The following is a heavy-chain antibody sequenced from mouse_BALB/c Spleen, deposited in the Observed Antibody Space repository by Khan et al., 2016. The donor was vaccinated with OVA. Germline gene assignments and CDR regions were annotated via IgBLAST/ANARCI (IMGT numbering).Heavy chain of an antibody. CDR2: INTETGEP. CDR3: APYDGAFFDY. J-gene: IGHJ2*01. V-gene: IGHV9-2-1*01. CDR1: GYTFTDYS. D-gene: IGHD2-3*01. Sequence: QIQLVQAGPELKKPGETVKISCKASGYTFTDYSMHWVKQAPGKGLKWMGWINTETGEPRYADDFKGRFAFSLETSASTAYLQINNLKNEDTATXFCAPYDGAFFDYWGQGTTLTVSS.